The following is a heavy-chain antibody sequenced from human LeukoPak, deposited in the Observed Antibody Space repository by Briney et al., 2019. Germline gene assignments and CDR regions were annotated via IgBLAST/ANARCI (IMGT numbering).Heavy chain of an antibody. CDR1: GGSISSYH. V-gene: IGHV4-59*01. D-gene: IGHD3-22*01. Sequence: AETLSLTCTVSGGSISSYHWSWIRQPPGKRLEWIGFISYSGSTNSNPSLKSRVAISIDTSENQFSLKLSSVTAADTAVYYCVRGNYDSTGYSNAFDIWGQGAMVTVSS. CDR3: VRGNYDSTGYSNAFDI. J-gene: IGHJ3*02. CDR2: ISYSGST.